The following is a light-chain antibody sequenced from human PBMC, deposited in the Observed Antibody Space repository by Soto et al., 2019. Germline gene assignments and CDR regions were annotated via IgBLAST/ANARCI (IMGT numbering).Light chain of an antibody. CDR2: GAS. CDR1: QFLSSD. J-gene: IGKJ5*01. CDR3: QQRQNWPIT. V-gene: IGKV3-11*01. Sequence: EVVLTQSPATLSLAPGERATLSFRASQFLSSDLAWYQPNPRQPPRLLIYGASNSATGIPDRLSGSGSGTDLTLTISGLEPADLGVYYCQQRQNWPITFGQGTRLEIK.